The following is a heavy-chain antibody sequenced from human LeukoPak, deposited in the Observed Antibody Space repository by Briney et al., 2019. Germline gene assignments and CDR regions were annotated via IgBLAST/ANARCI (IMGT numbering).Heavy chain of an antibody. Sequence: GGSLRLSCEASGFTFGSHAMYWDRQAPGKGLEWVAGIFGRGGSPHYADPVKGRFTISRDNSRNTVYLQINSLRAEDTAVYYCGKTTVGYSSGQKPAWPVDYWGQGTLVTVSS. CDR1: GFTFGSHA. D-gene: IGHD5-18*01. J-gene: IGHJ4*02. CDR3: GKTTVGYSSGQKPAWPVDY. CDR2: IFGRGGSP. V-gene: IGHV3-23*01.